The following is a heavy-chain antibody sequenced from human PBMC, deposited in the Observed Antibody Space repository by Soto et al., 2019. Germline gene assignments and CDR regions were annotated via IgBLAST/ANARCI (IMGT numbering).Heavy chain of an antibody. D-gene: IGHD2-2*01. CDR3: ARGDIVVVPAAQPLSNGMDV. CDR1: GGTFSSYA. V-gene: IGHV1-69*13. Sequence: SLKVSCKASGGTFSSYAISWVRQAPGQGLEWMGGIIPIFGTANYAQKFQGRVTITADESTSTAYMELSRLRSEDTAVYYCARGDIVVVPAAQPLSNGMDVWGQGTTVTVSS. CDR2: IIPIFGTA. J-gene: IGHJ6*02.